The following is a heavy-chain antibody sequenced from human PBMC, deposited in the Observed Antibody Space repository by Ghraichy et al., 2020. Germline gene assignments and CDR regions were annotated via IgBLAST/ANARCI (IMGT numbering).Heavy chain of an antibody. CDR2: ISSTGSTT. J-gene: IGHJ4*02. V-gene: IGHV3-48*03. Sequence: GESLNISCAASGYRFISYEMNWVRQAPGKGLEWVSHISSTGSTTHYAESVRGRFTISRDNTKNSLYLQLNSLRAEDTAVYYCARNFDSWGQGTLVSVSS. CDR1: GYRFISYE. CDR3: ARNFDS.